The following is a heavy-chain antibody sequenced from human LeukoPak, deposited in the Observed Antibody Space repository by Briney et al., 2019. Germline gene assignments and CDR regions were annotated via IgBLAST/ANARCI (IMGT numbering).Heavy chain of an antibody. Sequence: SQTLSLTCTVSGGSISSYYWSWIRQPAGKGLEWIGRIYTSGSTNYNPSLKSRVTMSVDTSKNQFSLKLSSVTAADTAVYYCAREPSGSYFRNWFDPWGQGTLVTVSS. V-gene: IGHV4-4*07. CDR3: AREPSGSYFRNWFDP. J-gene: IGHJ5*02. CDR1: GGSISSYY. D-gene: IGHD1-26*01. CDR2: IYTSGST.